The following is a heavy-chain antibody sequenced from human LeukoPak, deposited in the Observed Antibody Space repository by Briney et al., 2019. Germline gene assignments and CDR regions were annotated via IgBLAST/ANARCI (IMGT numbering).Heavy chain of an antibody. V-gene: IGHV4-59*01. CDR1: GGSISSYY. CDR2: IYYSGST. CDR3: ARNQDAFDI. Sequence: SETLSLTCTVSGGSISSYYWSWIRQPPGKGLEWIGYIYYSGSTNYNPSLKSRVSISVDTSKNQFSLKLSSVTAADTAVYYCARNQDAFDIWGQGTLVTVSS. D-gene: IGHD3-16*01. J-gene: IGHJ4*02.